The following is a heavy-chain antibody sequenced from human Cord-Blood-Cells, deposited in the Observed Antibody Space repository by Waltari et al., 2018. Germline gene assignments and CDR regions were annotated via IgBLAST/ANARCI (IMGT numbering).Heavy chain of an antibody. D-gene: IGHD3-10*01. CDR1: GGSFSGYY. J-gene: IGHJ3*02. V-gene: IGHV4-34*01. CDR2: INHSGST. CDR3: AGPRGDEDAFDI. Sequence: QVQLQQWGAGLLKPSETLSLTCAVYGGSFSGYYWSWIRQPPGKGLEWIGEINHSGSTNYNPALKSLVTISVDTSKNQFSLKLSSVTAADTAVYYCAGPRGDEDAFDIWGQGTMVTVSS.